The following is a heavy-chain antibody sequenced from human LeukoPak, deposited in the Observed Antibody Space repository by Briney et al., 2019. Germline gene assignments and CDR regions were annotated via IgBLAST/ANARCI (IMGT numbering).Heavy chain of an antibody. V-gene: IGHV3-64*01. CDR3: ARGRQGAKTRYFDL. D-gene: IGHD1-26*01. CDR2: ISSDGGST. CDR1: GIIFSNYA. Sequence: GGSLRLSCAASGIIFSNYAMHWVRQGPGKGLGCISTISSDGGSTYYANSVKGRFTISRDNSKNTLYLQMGSLRAEDMAVYYCARGRQGAKTRYFDLWGRGTRVTASS. J-gene: IGHJ2*01.